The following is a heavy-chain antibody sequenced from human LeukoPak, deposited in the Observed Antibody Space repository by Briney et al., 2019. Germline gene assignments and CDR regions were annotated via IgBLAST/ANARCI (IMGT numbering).Heavy chain of an antibody. CDR1: GYTFTSYD. CDR2: MNPNSGNT. V-gene: IGHV1-8*01. J-gene: IGHJ6*02. D-gene: IGHD4-17*01. Sequence: GASVKVPCKASGYTFTSYDINWVRQATGQGLEWMGWMNPNSGNTGYAQKFQGRVTMTRNTSISTAYMELSSLRSEDTTVYYCARGTAYDYGDSLGMDVWGQGTTVTVSS. CDR3: ARGTAYDYGDSLGMDV.